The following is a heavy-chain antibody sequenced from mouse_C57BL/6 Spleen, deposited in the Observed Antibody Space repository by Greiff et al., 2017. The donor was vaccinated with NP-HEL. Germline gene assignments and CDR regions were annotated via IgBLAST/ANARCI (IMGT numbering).Heavy chain of an antibody. CDR3: ARDGYDYDGSWFAY. CDR1: GFTFSSYA. D-gene: IGHD2-4*01. V-gene: IGHV5-4*01. CDR2: ISDGGSYT. Sequence: DVKLVESGGGLVKPGGSLKLSCAASGFTFSSYAMSWVRQTPEKRLEWVATISDGGSYTYYPDNVKGRFTISRDNAKNNLYLQMSHLKSEDTAMYYCARDGYDYDGSWFAYWGQGTLVTVSA. J-gene: IGHJ3*01.